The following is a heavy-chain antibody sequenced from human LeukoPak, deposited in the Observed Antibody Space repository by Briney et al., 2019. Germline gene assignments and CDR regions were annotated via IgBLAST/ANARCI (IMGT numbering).Heavy chain of an antibody. CDR3: ARDAVDTANAV. D-gene: IGHD5-18*01. CDR1: GFTVTGNY. V-gene: IGHV3-74*01. Sequence: TGGSLRLSCAASGFTVTGNYMSWVRQAPGKGLVWVSHINSDGSITSYADSVKGRFTISRDNAKNTLYLQMNSLRAEDTAVYYCARDAVDTANAVWGQGTTVTVSS. CDR2: INSDGSIT. J-gene: IGHJ6*02.